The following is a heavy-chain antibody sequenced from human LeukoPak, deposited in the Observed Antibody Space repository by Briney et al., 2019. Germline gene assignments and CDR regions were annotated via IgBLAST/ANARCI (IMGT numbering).Heavy chain of an antibody. CDR1: GYSFISYW. J-gene: IGHJ6*02. V-gene: IGHV5-10-1*01. Sequence: GASLKISGKGLGYSFISYWITCVRQMPGKGLEWMGTIDPSDSYTDYSPSFQGHVTISADKSISTAYLQWSSLKASDTAMYYCARHGLSSDMDVWGQGTTVTVSS. CDR2: IDPSDSYT. D-gene: IGHD3-10*01. CDR3: ARHGLSSDMDV.